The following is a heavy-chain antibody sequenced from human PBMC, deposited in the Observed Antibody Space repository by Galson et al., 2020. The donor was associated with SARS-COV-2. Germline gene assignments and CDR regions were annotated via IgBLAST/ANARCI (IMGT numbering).Heavy chain of an antibody. V-gene: IGHV3-23*01. CDR3: AKLPNGPFGVVATDAFDG. D-gene: IGHD3-3*01. Sequence: TGGSLRLSCAVAGFTFSKYAMSWVRQAPGKGPEWVSIISGSRSGSDGTTPYADSVKGRFIISRDNSKNTLFLQMKSLSAEDTATYYCAKLPNGPFGVVATDAFDGWGKGTMVTVFS. J-gene: IGHJ3*01. CDR2: ISGSRSGSDGTT. CDR1: GFTFSKYA.